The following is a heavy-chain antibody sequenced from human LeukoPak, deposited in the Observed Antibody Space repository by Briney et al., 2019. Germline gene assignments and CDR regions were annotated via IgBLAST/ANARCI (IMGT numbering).Heavy chain of an antibody. Sequence: GGSLRLSCAASGFTFSTYGLHWVRQAPGKGLEWVAAIASNGGSEYYADSVKGRFTISRDNSKNTLFLQVNSLRPDDTAVYYCAKRGHYSINWYHYFDYWGQGTLVT. J-gene: IGHJ4*02. D-gene: IGHD6-13*01. CDR1: GFTFSTYG. CDR2: IASNGGSE. V-gene: IGHV3-30*18. CDR3: AKRGHYSINWYHYFDY.